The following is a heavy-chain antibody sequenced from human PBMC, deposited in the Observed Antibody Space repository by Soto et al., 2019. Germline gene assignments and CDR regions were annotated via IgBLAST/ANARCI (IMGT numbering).Heavy chain of an antibody. CDR3: ARGVVVTAMGYYYYGMDV. CDR2: INHSGST. Sequence: SETLSLTCAVYGGSFSGYYWSWIRQPPGKGLEWIGEINHSGSTNYNPSLKSRVTISVDTSKNQFSLKLSSVTAADTAVYYCARGVVVTAMGYYYYGMDVWGQGTTVTVSS. J-gene: IGHJ6*02. CDR1: GGSFSGYY. D-gene: IGHD2-21*02. V-gene: IGHV4-34*01.